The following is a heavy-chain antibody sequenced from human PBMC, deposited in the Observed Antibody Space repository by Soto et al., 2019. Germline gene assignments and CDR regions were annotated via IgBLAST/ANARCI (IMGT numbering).Heavy chain of an antibody. CDR3: ARELSSGIGHFGL. Sequence: ASVKVSCKASGYTFTGYYLHWVRQAPGQGLEWLGWINPNSGVTNYAERFQGRVTMTMDTSISTAYMELTSLRYDDKAVFYCARELSSGIGHFGLWGQRTLFTVSS. J-gene: IGHJ4*02. D-gene: IGHD6-19*01. CDR1: GYTFTGYY. CDR2: INPNSGVT. V-gene: IGHV1-2*02.